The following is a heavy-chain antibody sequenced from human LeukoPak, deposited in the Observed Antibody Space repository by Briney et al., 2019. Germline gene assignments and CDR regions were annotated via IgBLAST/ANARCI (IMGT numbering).Heavy chain of an antibody. CDR3: ARDFYCGGDCYLPFDY. J-gene: IGHJ4*02. V-gene: IGHV1-69*05. D-gene: IGHD2-21*01. CDR2: IIPIFGTA. CDR1: GGTFSSYA. Sequence: SVKVSCKASGGTFSSYAISWVRQAPGQGLEWMGRIIPIFGTANYAQKFQGRVTITTDESTSTAYMELSSLRSEDTAVYYCARDFYCGGDCYLPFDYWGQGTLVTVSS.